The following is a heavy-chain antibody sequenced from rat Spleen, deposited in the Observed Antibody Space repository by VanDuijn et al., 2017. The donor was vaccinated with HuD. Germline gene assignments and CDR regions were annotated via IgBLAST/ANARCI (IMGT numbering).Heavy chain of an antibody. CDR1: GFTFSNYD. D-gene: IGHD4-3*01. CDR3: ARPRYNSGPYWYFDF. J-gene: IGHJ1*01. V-gene: IGHV5-27*01. Sequence: EVQLVASGGGLVQPGGSLKLSCAASGFTFSNYDMAWVRQAPTRGLEWVAYISTGGGGIYYRDSVKGRVTISRDNAKSTQYLQMDSLRPEDTATYYCARPRYNSGPYWYFDFWGPGTMVTVSS. CDR2: ISTGGGGI.